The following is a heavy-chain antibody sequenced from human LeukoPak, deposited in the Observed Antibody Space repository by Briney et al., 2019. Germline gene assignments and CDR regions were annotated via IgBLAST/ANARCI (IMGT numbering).Heavy chain of an antibody. CDR1: GFTFSNYA. J-gene: IGHJ4*02. CDR3: ARQLGYCSDGSCYFDY. Sequence: GGSLRLSCAASGFTFSNYAMSWVRQAPGRGLEWVSAISTSGGSTYYVDSVKGRFTISRDNSKNTLHLQMNSLRAEDTAVYHCARQLGYCSDGSCYFDYWGQGTLVTVSS. CDR2: ISTSGGST. V-gene: IGHV3-23*01. D-gene: IGHD2-15*01.